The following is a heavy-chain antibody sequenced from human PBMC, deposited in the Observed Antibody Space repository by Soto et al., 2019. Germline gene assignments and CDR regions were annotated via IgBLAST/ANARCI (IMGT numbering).Heavy chain of an antibody. Sequence: PSETLSLTCTVSGGSIISYYWSWIRQPPGKGLEWIGYIYYSGSTNYNPSLKSRVTISVDTSKNQFSLKLSSVTAADTAVYYCAIYDILTGYLTWGQGTLVTVSS. J-gene: IGHJ4*02. V-gene: IGHV4-59*08. CDR2: IYYSGST. CDR3: AIYDILTGYLT. D-gene: IGHD3-9*01. CDR1: GGSIISYY.